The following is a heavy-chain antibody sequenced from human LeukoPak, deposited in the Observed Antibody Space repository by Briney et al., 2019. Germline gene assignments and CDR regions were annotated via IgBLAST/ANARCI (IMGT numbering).Heavy chain of an antibody. J-gene: IGHJ6*02. CDR2: IYYSGST. CDR1: GGSISSSSYS. Sequence: SETLSLTCTVSGGSISSSSYSWSWIRQPPGKGLEWIGYIYYSGSTNYNPSLKSRVTISVDTSKNQFSLKLSSVTAADTAVYYCARGLSSGEVLWFGELLKGPYYYGMDVWGQGTTVTVSS. D-gene: IGHD3-10*01. CDR3: ARGLSSGEVLWFGELLKGPYYYGMDV. V-gene: IGHV4-61*01.